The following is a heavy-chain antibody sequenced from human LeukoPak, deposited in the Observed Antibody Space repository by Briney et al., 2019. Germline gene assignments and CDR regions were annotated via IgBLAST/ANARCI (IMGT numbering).Heavy chain of an antibody. CDR1: GFTLNNYA. V-gene: IGHV3-23*01. CDR3: AKVTGSGSLYYYYGMDV. Sequence: GGSLRLSCAASGFTLNNYAMSWVRQAPGRGLEWVSTISASGGSTYYADSVKGRFTISRDNSKNTLYLQMNSLRAEDTAVYYCAKVTGSGSLYYYYGMDVWGQGTTVTVSS. J-gene: IGHJ6*02. CDR2: ISASGGST. D-gene: IGHD3-10*01.